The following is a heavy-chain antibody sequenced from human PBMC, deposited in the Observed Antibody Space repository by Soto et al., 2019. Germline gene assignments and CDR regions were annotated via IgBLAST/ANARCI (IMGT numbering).Heavy chain of an antibody. D-gene: IGHD1-1*01. Sequence: QVQLVEPGGGVVQPGRSLRLSCAASGFTFSYHALNWVRQAPGKGLEWVAVISYDGDNKYIAESVKGRFTISRDNSKNTVSLQMNSRRTEDTAMYFCARGTTTSAFSAMDVWGQGTTVTVSS. J-gene: IGHJ6*02. CDR3: ARGTTTSAFSAMDV. V-gene: IGHV3-30-3*01. CDR1: GFTFSYHA. CDR2: ISYDGDNK.